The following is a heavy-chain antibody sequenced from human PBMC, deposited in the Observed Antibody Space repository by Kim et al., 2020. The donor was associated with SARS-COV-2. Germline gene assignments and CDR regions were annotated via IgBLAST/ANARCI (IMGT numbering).Heavy chain of an antibody. CDR1: GFTFSGST. D-gene: IGHD6-19*01. CDR3: TRVNPISGGWYDAFDI. Sequence: GGSLRLSCAASGFTFSGSTMHWVRQASGKGLEWVGRIRNKANSYATAYAASVKGRFTISRDDSQNTAYLQMNSLKTEDTAVYYCTRVNPISGGWYDAFDIWGQGTMVTVSS. V-gene: IGHV3-73*01. J-gene: IGHJ3*02. CDR2: IRNKANSYAT.